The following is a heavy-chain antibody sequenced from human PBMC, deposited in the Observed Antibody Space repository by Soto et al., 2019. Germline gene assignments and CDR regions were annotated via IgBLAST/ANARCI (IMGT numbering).Heavy chain of an antibody. CDR2: ISGSGGST. D-gene: IGHD5-18*01. J-gene: IGHJ4*02. V-gene: IGHV3-23*01. CDR3: AKDIQLWFQYYFDY. CDR1: GFTFSSYA. Sequence: EVQLLESGGGLVQPGGSLRLSCAASGFTFSSYAMSWVRRAPGKGLEWVSAISGSGGSTYYTDSVKGRFTISRDNSKNTLYLQMNSLRAEDTAVYYCAKDIQLWFQYYFDYWGQGTLVTVSS.